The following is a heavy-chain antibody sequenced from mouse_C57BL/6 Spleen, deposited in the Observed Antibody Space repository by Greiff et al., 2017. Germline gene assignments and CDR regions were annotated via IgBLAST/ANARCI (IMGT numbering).Heavy chain of an antibody. J-gene: IGHJ2*01. CDR3: ARDDDY. Sequence: EVNVVESGGGLVKPGGSLKLSCAASGFTFSSYAMSWVRQTPEKRLEWVATISDGGSYTYYPDNVKGRFTISRDNAKNNLYLQMSHLKSEDTAMYYCARDDDYWGQGTTLTVSS. V-gene: IGHV5-4*01. CDR2: ISDGGSYT. CDR1: GFTFSSYA.